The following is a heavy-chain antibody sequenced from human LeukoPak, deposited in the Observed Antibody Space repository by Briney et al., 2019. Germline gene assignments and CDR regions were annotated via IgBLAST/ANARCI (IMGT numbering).Heavy chain of an antibody. J-gene: IGHJ4*02. CDR2: INHAGSEE. Sequence: TGGSLRLSCAASGFTFRTYWMSWVRQAPGKGLEWVANINHAGSEEYYVDSVKGRFSIYRDNAKNSLYLQMNSLRGEDTAVYYCARGHYGDYDWGQGTQVTVSS. V-gene: IGHV3-7*01. D-gene: IGHD4-17*01. CDR3: ARGHYGDYD. CDR1: GFTFRTYW.